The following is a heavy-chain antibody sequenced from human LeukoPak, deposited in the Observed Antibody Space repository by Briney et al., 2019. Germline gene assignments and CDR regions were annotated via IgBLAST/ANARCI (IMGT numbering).Heavy chain of an antibody. Sequence: SETLSLTCAVYGGSFSGYYWSWIRQPPGKGLEWIGEINHSGSTNYNPSLKSRVTISVDTSKNQISLKLSSVTAADTAVYYCARAGDRSGYSDYWGQGTLVTVSS. J-gene: IGHJ4*02. CDR2: INHSGST. V-gene: IGHV4-34*01. CDR3: ARAGDRSGYSDY. D-gene: IGHD3-22*01. CDR1: GGSFSGYY.